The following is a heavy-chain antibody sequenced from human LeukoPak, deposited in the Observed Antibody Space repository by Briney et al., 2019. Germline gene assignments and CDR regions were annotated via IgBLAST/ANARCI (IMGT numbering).Heavy chain of an antibody. CDR1: GFTFSSYS. CDR3: ARVLYAPRFLEWFATPHSYYYYMDV. CDR2: ISSSSSTI. Sequence: PGGSLRLSCAASGFTFSSYSMNWVRQAPGKGLEWVSYISSSSSTIYYADSVKGRFTISRDNAKNSLYLQMNSLRAEDTAVYYCARVLYAPRFLEWFATPHSYYYYMDVWGQGTLVTVSS. D-gene: IGHD3-3*01. J-gene: IGHJ6*03. V-gene: IGHV3-48*01.